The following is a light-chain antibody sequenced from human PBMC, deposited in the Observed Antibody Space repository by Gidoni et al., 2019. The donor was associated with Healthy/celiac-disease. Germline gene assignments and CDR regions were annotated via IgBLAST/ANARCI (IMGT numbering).Light chain of an antibody. CDR3: QQYDNLPLT. Sequence: DIQMPQSPSSLSASVGDRVTITCQASQDISNYLNGYQQKPGKAPKLLIYDASNLETGVPSRFSGSGSGTDFTFTISSLQPEDIATYYCQQYDNLPLTFGGGTKVEIK. CDR1: QDISNY. CDR2: DAS. V-gene: IGKV1-33*01. J-gene: IGKJ4*01.